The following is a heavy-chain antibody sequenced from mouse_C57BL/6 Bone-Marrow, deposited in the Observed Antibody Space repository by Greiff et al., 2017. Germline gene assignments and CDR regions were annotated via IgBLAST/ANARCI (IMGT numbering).Heavy chain of an antibody. CDR2: ISDGGSYT. J-gene: IGHJ4*01. V-gene: IGHV5-4*03. Sequence: EVKLVESGGGLVKPGGSLKLSCAASGFTFSSYAMSWVRQTPEKRLEWVATISDGGSYTYYPDNVKGRFTISRDNAKSNLYLQMSHLKSEDTAMYYCARPDYSFYAMDYWGQGTSVTVSS. CDR3: ARPDYSFYAMDY. CDR1: GFTFSSYA. D-gene: IGHD2-12*01.